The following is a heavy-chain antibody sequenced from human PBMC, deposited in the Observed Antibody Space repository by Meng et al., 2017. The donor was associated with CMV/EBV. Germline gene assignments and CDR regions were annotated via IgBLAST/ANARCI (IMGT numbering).Heavy chain of an antibody. D-gene: IGHD6-13*01. CDR3: ARSFRFGHSSPTGYHYYGMDV. CDR2: IYPGDSDT. CDR1: GYSFTNYW. V-gene: IGHV5-51*01. Sequence: KVSCKGSGYSFTNYWIGWVRQMPGKGLEWMGIIYPGDSDTRYSPSFQGQVTISADKSISTAYLQWSSLKASDTAMYYCARSFRFGHSSPTGYHYYGMDVWGQGTTVTVSS. J-gene: IGHJ6*02.